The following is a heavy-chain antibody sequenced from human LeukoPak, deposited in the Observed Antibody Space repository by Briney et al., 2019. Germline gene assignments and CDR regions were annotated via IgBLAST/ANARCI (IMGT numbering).Heavy chain of an antibody. CDR3: ARDRGDYSFDY. CDR1: GFTFSDYW. Sequence: GGSLRLSCAASGFTFSDYWMHWVRQAPGRGLVWVSLINNDGSSTNYAASVKGRFTISRDNAKNSLYLQMNSLRAEDTAVYYCARDRGDYSFDYWGQGTLVTVSS. V-gene: IGHV3-74*01. J-gene: IGHJ4*02. CDR2: INNDGSST. D-gene: IGHD4-17*01.